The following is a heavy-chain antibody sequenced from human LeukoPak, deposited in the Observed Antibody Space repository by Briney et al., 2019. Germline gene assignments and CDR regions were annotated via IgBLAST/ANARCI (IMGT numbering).Heavy chain of an antibody. CDR3: AKDQLRTRGPNYYYYYGMDV. CDR2: ISSSSSYI. D-gene: IGHD3-10*01. Sequence: GGSLRLSCAASGFTFSSYSMNWVRQAPGKGLEWVSSISSSSSYIYYADSVKGRFTISRDNSKNTLYLQMNSLRAEDTAVYYCAKDQLRTRGPNYYYYYGMDVWGQGTTVTVSS. J-gene: IGHJ6*02. CDR1: GFTFSSYS. V-gene: IGHV3-21*01.